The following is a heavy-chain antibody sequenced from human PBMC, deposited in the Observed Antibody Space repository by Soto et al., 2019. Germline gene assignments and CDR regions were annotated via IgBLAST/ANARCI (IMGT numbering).Heavy chain of an antibody. Sequence: ESRSISLKGSGYSFTSYWIGWVRQMPGKCLEWMGIIYPGDSDTRYSPSFQGQVTISADKSISTAYLQWSSLKASDTAMYYCARQGCSSTSCYRLGYYYYYGMDVWGQGTTVTVSS. CDR3: ARQGCSSTSCYRLGYYYYYGMDV. CDR2: IYPGDSDT. V-gene: IGHV5-51*01. CDR1: GYSFTSYW. D-gene: IGHD2-2*02. J-gene: IGHJ6*02.